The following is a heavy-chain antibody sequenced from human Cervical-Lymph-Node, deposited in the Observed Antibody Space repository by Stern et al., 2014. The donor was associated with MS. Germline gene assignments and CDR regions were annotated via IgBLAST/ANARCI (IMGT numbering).Heavy chain of an antibody. Sequence: VQLVQSGAEVKKPGASVKVSCKVSGYTLTELSMHWVRQAPGKGLEWMGGFDPEDGETIYAQKFQGRGTMTEDTSTDTADMELSSLRSEDTAVYYCATDRDDFRSGYSAPTKGYGLDVWGQGTTVTVTS. V-gene: IGHV1-24*01. CDR1: GYTLTELS. J-gene: IGHJ6*02. CDR2: FDPEDGET. D-gene: IGHD3-3*01. CDR3: ATDRDDFRSGYSAPTKGYGLDV.